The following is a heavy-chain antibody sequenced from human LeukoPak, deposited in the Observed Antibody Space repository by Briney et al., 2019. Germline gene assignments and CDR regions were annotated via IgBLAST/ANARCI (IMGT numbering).Heavy chain of an antibody. V-gene: IGHV4-4*07. Sequence: SETLSLTCTVSGGSISSYYWSWIRQPAGKGLEWIGRIYTSGSTNCNPSLKSRVTMSVDTSKNQFSLKLSSVTAADTAVYYCARDMNGDFWTSDAFDIWGQGTMVTVSS. CDR2: IYTSGST. D-gene: IGHD3-3*01. CDR1: GGSISSYY. J-gene: IGHJ3*02. CDR3: ARDMNGDFWTSDAFDI.